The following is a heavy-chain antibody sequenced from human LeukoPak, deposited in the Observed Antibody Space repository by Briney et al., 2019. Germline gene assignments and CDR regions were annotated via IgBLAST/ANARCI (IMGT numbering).Heavy chain of an antibody. Sequence: PSQALSLTCTVSGGSISSGDYYWSWIRQPPGKGLEWIGYIYYSGSTYYNPSLKSRVTISVDTSKNQFSLTLSSVTAADTAVYYCARDGVGGLDYFDYWGQGTVYTVSS. J-gene: IGHJ4*02. V-gene: IGHV4-30-4*01. CDR1: GGSISSGDYY. D-gene: IGHD4-23*01. CDR3: ARDGVGGLDYFDY. CDR2: IYYSGST.